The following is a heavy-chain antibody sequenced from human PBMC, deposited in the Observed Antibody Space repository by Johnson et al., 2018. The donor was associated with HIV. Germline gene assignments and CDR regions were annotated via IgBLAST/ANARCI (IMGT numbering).Heavy chain of an antibody. J-gene: IGHJ3*02. V-gene: IGHV3-20*04. CDR2: INWNGGST. CDR3: ARVVTMIVVDGGIEAFDI. Sequence: MQLVESGGGVVRPGGSLRLSCAASGFTFDDYGMSWVRQAPGKGLEWVSGINWNGGSTGYADPVKGRFPISRDNAKNSLYLQMNTLRAEDTALYYCARVVTMIVVDGGIEAFDIWGQGTMVTVSS. D-gene: IGHD3-22*01. CDR1: GFTFDDYG.